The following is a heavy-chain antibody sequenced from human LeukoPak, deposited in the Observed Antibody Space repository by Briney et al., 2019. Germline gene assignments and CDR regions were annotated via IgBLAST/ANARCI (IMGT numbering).Heavy chain of an antibody. CDR2: IYYTGNT. Sequence: PSETLSLTCAVSGASISGSGYYLGWIRQPPGKGLEWIGNIYYTGNTYYNASLQSRVTISIDTSKNQFSLRLNSVTAADTAVYYCARHRPEYYYDSSGYPNPFDYWGQGTLVTVSS. CDR1: GASISGSGYY. V-gene: IGHV4-39*01. D-gene: IGHD3-22*01. J-gene: IGHJ4*02. CDR3: ARHRPEYYYDSSGYPNPFDY.